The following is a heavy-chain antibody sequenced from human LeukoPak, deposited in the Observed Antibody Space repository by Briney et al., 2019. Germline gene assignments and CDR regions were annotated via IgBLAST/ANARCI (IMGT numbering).Heavy chain of an antibody. CDR3: TKEVGGGYFSFPGGFFDY. CDR1: GCSFDDYG. D-gene: IGHD1-26*01. Sequence: PGGSLRLSCAASGCSFDDYGMHWVRQVPGKGLEWVVGVSWNSGYIGHADSVKGRFTISRDNAKNSLYPQMNSLRPDDTALYYCTKEVGGGYFSFPGGFFDYWGQGTLVTVSS. CDR2: VSWNSGYI. J-gene: IGHJ4*02. V-gene: IGHV3-9*01.